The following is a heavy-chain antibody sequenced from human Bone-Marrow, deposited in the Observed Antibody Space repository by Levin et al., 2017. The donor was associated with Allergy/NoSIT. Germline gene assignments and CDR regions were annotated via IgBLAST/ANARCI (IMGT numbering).Heavy chain of an antibody. V-gene: IGHV5-51*01. J-gene: IGHJ4*02. CDR1: GSSFTNYW. CDR3: ARAGPYCSGGSCYFVY. D-gene: IGHD2-15*01. CDR2: IYPGDSDT. Sequence: EASVKVSCKGSGSSFTNYWIGWVRQMPGKGLEWMGIIYPGDSDTRYSPSFQGQVTISADKSISTAYLQWSSLKASDTAMYYCARAGPYCSGGSCYFVYWGQGTLVTVSS.